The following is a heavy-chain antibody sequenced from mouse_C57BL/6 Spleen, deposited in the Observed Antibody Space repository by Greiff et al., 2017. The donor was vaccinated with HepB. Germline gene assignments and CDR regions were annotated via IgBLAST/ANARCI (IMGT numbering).Heavy chain of an antibody. CDR3: ARDRNYYGSSGYFDY. V-gene: IGHV3-6*01. J-gene: IGHJ2*01. Sequence: EVQLVESGPGLVKPSQSLSLTCSVTGYSITSGYYWNWIRQFPGNKLEWMGYISYDGSNNYNPSLKNRISITRDTSKNQFFLKLNSVTTEDTATYYCARDRNYYGSSGYFDYWGQGTTLTVSS. CDR2: ISYDGSN. D-gene: IGHD1-1*01. CDR1: GYSITSGYY.